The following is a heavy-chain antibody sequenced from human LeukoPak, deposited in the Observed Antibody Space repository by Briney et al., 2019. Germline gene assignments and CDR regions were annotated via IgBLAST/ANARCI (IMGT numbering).Heavy chain of an antibody. CDR2: IKHDGSEK. CDR1: GFTFSMYW. V-gene: IGHV3-7*04. D-gene: IGHD6-25*01. Sequence: GGSLRLSCAASGFTFSMYWMSWVRQAPGKGLEWVANIKHDGSEKFYVDSVKGRFIISRDNTKNSLFLQLDSLRDEDTAVYYCARITGIEAAGDYWGQGTLVTVSS. CDR3: ARITGIEAAGDY. J-gene: IGHJ4*02.